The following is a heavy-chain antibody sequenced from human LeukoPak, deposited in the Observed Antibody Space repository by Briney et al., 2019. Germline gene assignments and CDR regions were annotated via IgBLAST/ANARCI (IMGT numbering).Heavy chain of an antibody. CDR3: ARDSGLGSGSLSFYYYYYGMDV. J-gene: IGHJ6*02. CDR1: GFTFSSYW. CDR2: IKQDGSEM. D-gene: IGHD3-10*01. Sequence: PGGSLRLSCAASGFTFSSYWMSWVRQAPGKGLEWVANIKQDGSEMYYVDSVKGRFTISRDNAKNSLYLQMNSLRAEDTAVYYCARDSGLGSGSLSFYYYYYGMDVWGQGTTVTVSS. V-gene: IGHV3-7*03.